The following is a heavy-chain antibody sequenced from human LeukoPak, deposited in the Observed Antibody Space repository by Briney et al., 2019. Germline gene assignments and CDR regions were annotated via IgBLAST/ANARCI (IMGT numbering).Heavy chain of an antibody. Sequence: GESLKISCKTSGYRFTNYWIGWVRQMPGKGLEWMGIIYPGDSDTKYSPSFQGQATISADRSINTAYLQWNSLKASDTAMYYCARCAVSNYHDTSGYYYFDSWGRGTLVTVSS. J-gene: IGHJ4*02. CDR2: IYPGDSDT. CDR3: ARCAVSNYHDTSGYYYFDS. V-gene: IGHV5-51*01. CDR1: GYRFTNYW. D-gene: IGHD3-22*01.